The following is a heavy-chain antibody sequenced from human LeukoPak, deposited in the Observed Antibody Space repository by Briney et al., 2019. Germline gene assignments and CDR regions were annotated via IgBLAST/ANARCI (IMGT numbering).Heavy chain of an antibody. Sequence: GGFLRLSCAASGFTFSSYGMHWVRQAPGKGLEWVTFIRDDGNNKYYADSVKGRFTISRDNSKNTMYLQKNSLRAEDTAVYYCAREVGYFDYWGQGTLVTVSS. D-gene: IGHD1-26*01. J-gene: IGHJ4*02. V-gene: IGHV3-30*02. CDR1: GFTFSSYG. CDR3: AREVGYFDY. CDR2: IRDDGNNK.